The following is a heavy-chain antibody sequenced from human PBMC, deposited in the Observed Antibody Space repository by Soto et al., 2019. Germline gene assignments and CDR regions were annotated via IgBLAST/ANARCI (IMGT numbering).Heavy chain of an antibody. D-gene: IGHD1-26*01. CDR2: VYWDGDE. CDR1: GFSLTTSGVG. J-gene: IGHJ5*02. Sequence: QITLKESGPALVRPTQALTLTCTFSGFSLTTSGVGVAWIRQPPGKALECLALVYWDGDERFNPSLRNRLTLTNDTSNNRVVRTMTNMDPVDTGTYYCAHRGGGSAARCLSNYFGAWRQGALVTVSS. V-gene: IGHV2-5*02. CDR3: AHRGGGSAARCLSNYFGA.